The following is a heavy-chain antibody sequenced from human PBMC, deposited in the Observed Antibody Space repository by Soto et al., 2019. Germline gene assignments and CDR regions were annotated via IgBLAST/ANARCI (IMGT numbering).Heavy chain of an antibody. CDR3: VRAWEHLYFDY. CDR2: IHYSGST. V-gene: IGHV4-61*01. D-gene: IGHD1-26*01. J-gene: IGHJ4*02. Sequence: QVQLQESGPGLVKPSETLSLTCTVSGGSVSSTRYYWSWIRQPPGKGLEWIGYIHYSGSTNYNPSLKRRVTISVDTSKNQFSLKLSSVTAADTAVFYCVRAWEHLYFDYWGQGTLVTVSS. CDR1: GGSVSSTRYY.